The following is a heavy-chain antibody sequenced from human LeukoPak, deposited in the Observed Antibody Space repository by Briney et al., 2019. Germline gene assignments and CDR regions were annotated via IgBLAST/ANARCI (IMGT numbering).Heavy chain of an antibody. J-gene: IGHJ4*02. D-gene: IGHD6-19*01. CDR3: AREVADSYSSGWYD. CDR1: GLTFSSYS. Sequence: PGGSLRLSCAASGLTFSSYSMNWVRQAPGKGLEWVSSISSSSSYIYYADSVKGRFTISRDNAKNSLYLQMNSLRAEDTAVYYCAREVADSYSSGWYDWGQGTLVTVSS. CDR2: ISSSSSYI. V-gene: IGHV3-21*01.